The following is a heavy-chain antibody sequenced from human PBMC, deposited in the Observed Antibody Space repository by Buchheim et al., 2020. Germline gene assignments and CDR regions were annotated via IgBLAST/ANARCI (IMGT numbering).Heavy chain of an antibody. Sequence: QVQLVESGGGVVQPGGSLRLSCAASGFTFSVYATHWVRQTPGKRLEWVAAISSYGGFNKYYADSEKGRFTIYRDNHENMAYLQMNSLRTEDTAVYSCAKWAGGWGATIPLFDHWGRGTL. CDR1: GFTFSVYA. CDR2: ISSYGGFNK. J-gene: IGHJ4*01. V-gene: IGHV3-30*18. D-gene: IGHD5-12*01. CDR3: AKWAGGWGATIPLFDH.